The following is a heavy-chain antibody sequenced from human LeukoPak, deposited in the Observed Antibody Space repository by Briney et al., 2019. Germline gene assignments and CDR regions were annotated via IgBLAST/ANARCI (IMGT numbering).Heavy chain of an antibody. CDR3: TRGSGTSWFDL. D-gene: IGHD2-15*01. CDR1: GYTFSVNY. Sequence: GASVKVSCKASGYTFSVNYIHWVRQAPGQGLEWMGWMNPKTGGTTYAQRLQGRVTMTSDTSISTAYMEVTSLTYDDTAVYYCTRGSGTSWFDLWGQGTLVTVSS. CDR2: MNPKTGGT. V-gene: IGHV1-2*02. J-gene: IGHJ4*02.